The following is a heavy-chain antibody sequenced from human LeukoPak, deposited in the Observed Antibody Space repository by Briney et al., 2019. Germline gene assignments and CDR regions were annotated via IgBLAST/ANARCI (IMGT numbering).Heavy chain of an antibody. V-gene: IGHV1-69*05. Sequence: ASVKVSCKASGGTFSSYAISWVRQAPGQGLEWMGGIIPIFGTANYAQKFQGRVTITTDESTSTAYMELSSLRSEDTAVYYCATQGGYCSSTSCYGSQYYYYMDVWGKGTTVTVSS. D-gene: IGHD2-2*01. CDR3: ATQGGYCSSTSCYGSQYYYYMDV. CDR1: GGTFSSYA. CDR2: IIPIFGTA. J-gene: IGHJ6*03.